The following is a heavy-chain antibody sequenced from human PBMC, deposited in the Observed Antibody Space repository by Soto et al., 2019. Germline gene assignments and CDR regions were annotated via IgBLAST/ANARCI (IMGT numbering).Heavy chain of an antibody. CDR2: IYYSGNT. CDR1: GGSISSSSYY. V-gene: IGHV4-39*01. Sequence: QLQLQESGPGLVKPSETLSLTCTVSGGSISSSSYYWGWIRQPPGKGLEWIGSIYYSGNTYYNPSLKSRVTIYVDTAKNPFSLKLSSVTAADTAVYYCARQYYFGSGSYYHRPSDFWGQGTLVTVSS. J-gene: IGHJ4*02. D-gene: IGHD3-10*01. CDR3: ARQYYFGSGSYYHRPSDF.